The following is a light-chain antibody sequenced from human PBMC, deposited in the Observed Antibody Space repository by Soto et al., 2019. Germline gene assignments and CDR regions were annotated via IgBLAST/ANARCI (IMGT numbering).Light chain of an antibody. CDR3: QQYDSYSVT. CDR1: QSVSNW. J-gene: IGKJ2*01. CDR2: QAS. V-gene: IGKV1-5*03. Sequence: DIQMTHSPSTLSASIADRVTISCRTSQSVSNWLAWYQQKPGKAPKLLIYQASTLNSGVPSRFSGSGSGTEFPLTISSLQPDDFATYYCQQYDSYSVTFGQGTKLELK.